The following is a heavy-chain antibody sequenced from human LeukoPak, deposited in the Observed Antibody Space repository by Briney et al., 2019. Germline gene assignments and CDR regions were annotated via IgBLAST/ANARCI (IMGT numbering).Heavy chain of an antibody. CDR1: GYTFTSYG. CDR2: INPNSGGT. CDR3: ARELSLVTMVRGKENWFDP. V-gene: IGHV1-2*02. J-gene: IGHJ5*02. D-gene: IGHD3-10*01. Sequence: PEASVKVSCKASGYTFTSYGISWVRQAPGQGLEWMGWINPNSGGTNYAQKFQGRVTMTRDTSISTAYMELSRLRSDDTAVYYCARELSLVTMVRGKENWFDPWGQGTLVTVSS.